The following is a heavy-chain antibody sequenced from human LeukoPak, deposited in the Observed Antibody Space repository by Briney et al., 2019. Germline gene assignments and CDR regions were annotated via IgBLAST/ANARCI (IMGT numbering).Heavy chain of an antibody. Sequence: SETLSLTCTVSGGSIGSGYYWAWIRQPPGKGLEWIGSIHYGGTTHYNPSLKSRVTISVDKSKNQFSLKLTSVTAADTAAYYCARQGDSGWYYFDYWGQGTLVTVSS. V-gene: IGHV4-39*07. J-gene: IGHJ4*02. CDR1: GGSIGSGYY. CDR2: IHYGGTT. D-gene: IGHD6-19*01. CDR3: ARQGDSGWYYFDY.